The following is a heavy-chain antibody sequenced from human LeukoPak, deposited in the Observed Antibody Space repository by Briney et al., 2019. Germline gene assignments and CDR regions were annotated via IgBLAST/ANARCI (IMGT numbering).Heavy chain of an antibody. CDR2: ISVSGNT. V-gene: IGHV3-23*01. CDR3: AKGTNDILTGYYSIYYYYYYMDV. D-gene: IGHD3-9*01. CDR1: GFTLSSYA. Sequence: PGGSLRLSCAASGFTLSSYAMSWVRQAPGKGLEWVSAISVSGNTYHADSVKGRFTISRDNSKNTLSLQMNSLRAEDTAVYYCAKGTNDILTGYYSIYYYYYYMDVWGKGTTVTISS. J-gene: IGHJ6*03.